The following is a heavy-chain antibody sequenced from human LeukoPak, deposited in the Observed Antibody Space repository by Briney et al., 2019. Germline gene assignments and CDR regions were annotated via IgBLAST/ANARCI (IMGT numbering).Heavy chain of an antibody. J-gene: IGHJ4*02. V-gene: IGHV4-61*02. Sequence: PSQTLSLTCTVSGGSISSGSYYWSWIRQPAGKGLEWIGRIYTSGSTNYNPSLKSRVTISVDTSKNQFSLKLSSVTAADTAVYYCASWATVSRGFDYWGQGTLVTVSS. CDR2: IYTSGST. CDR1: GGSISSGSYY. CDR3: ASWATVSRGFDY. D-gene: IGHD4-17*01.